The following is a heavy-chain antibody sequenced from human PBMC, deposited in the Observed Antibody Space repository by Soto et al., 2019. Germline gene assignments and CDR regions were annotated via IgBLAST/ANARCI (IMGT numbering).Heavy chain of an antibody. CDR3: ARRITMIVVVITPDLYNWFDP. J-gene: IGHJ5*02. CDR2: IYYSGST. V-gene: IGHV4-59*12. Sequence: SETLSLTCTVSGGSISSYYLSWIRQPPGKGLEWIGYIYYSGSTNYNPSLKSRVTISVDTSKNQFSLKLSSVTAADTAVYYCARRITMIVVVITPDLYNWFDPWGQGTLVTVSS. CDR1: GGSISSYY. D-gene: IGHD3-22*01.